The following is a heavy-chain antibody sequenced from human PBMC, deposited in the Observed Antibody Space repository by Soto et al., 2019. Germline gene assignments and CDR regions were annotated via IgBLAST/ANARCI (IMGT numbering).Heavy chain of an antibody. J-gene: IGHJ5*02. Sequence: ASLKVSCKSSGYSFTNNDVSWVRQATGQGLEWMGWMNPGSGDIGYAQKIQGRVTMTRDISIATAYMELSSLRSVDTAIYYCARMETFGSLNWFDPWGQGTLVTVSS. CDR2: MNPGSGDI. CDR1: GYSFTNND. CDR3: ARMETFGSLNWFDP. V-gene: IGHV1-8*01. D-gene: IGHD3-16*01.